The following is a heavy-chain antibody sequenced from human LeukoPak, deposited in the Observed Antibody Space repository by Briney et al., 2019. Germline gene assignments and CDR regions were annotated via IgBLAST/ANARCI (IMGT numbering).Heavy chain of an antibody. J-gene: IGHJ5*02. D-gene: IGHD2-21*02. CDR1: GGSISSYS. V-gene: IGHV4-4*09. CDR3: ARHCDYNLCDP. CDR2: IYTSGST. Sequence: SSETLSLTCTVSGGSISSYSWSWIRQPPGKGLEWIGYIYTSGSTNYNPSLKSRVTISVDTSKNQFSLKLSSVTAADTAVYYCARHCDYNLCDPWGQGTRVTVAS.